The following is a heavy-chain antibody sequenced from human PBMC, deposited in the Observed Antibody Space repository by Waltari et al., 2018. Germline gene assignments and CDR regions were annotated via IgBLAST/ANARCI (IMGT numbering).Heavy chain of an antibody. CDR1: GFRFCDCA. J-gene: IGHJ4*02. D-gene: IGHD3-3*01. V-gene: IGHV3-9*01. CDR3: ASDAFGNSIGGVFDY. CDR2: INWNSGNI. Sequence: EVQLVESGGGLVQHGRSLRLSCVGSGFRFCDCAMPWVPQVPGKGLEWVSGINWNSGNIGYADSVKGRFTISRDNAKNSLYLQINSVRTEDTALYYCASDAFGNSIGGVFDYWGQGTLVNVSS.